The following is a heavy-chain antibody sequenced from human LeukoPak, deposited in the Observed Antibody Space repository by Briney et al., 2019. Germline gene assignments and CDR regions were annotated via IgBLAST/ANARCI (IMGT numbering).Heavy chain of an antibody. V-gene: IGHV3-30-3*01. Sequence: GGSLRLSCAASGFTFSSYAMHWVRQAPGKGLEWVAVISYDGNNKYYADSVKGRFTISRDNSKNTLYLQMNSLRAEDTAVFYCARGLIAAAGTLLDYFDYWGQGTLVTVSS. CDR1: GFTFSSYA. D-gene: IGHD6-13*01. CDR2: ISYDGNNK. J-gene: IGHJ4*02. CDR3: ARGLIAAAGTLLDYFDY.